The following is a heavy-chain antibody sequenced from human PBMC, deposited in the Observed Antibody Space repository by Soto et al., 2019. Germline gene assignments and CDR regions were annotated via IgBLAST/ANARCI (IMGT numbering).Heavy chain of an antibody. J-gene: IGHJ3*02. Sequence: VQLVESGGGVVRPGGSLRLSCAASGFTFDDYGMSWVRQAPGKGLEWVSGINWNGGSTGYADSVKGRFTISRDNAKNSLYLQMNSLRAEDTALYYCARGHGTYYYDSSGYRDAFDIWGQGTMVTVSS. CDR2: INWNGGST. D-gene: IGHD3-22*01. V-gene: IGHV3-20*04. CDR3: ARGHGTYYYDSSGYRDAFDI. CDR1: GFTFDDYG.